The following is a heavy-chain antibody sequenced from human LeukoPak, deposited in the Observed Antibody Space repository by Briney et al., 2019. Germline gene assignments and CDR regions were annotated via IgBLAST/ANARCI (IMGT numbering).Heavy chain of an antibody. V-gene: IGHV1-2*02. CDR1: GYTFTGYY. D-gene: IGHD1-26*01. Sequence: PAASVKVSCKASGYTFTGYYMHWVRQAPGQGLEWMGWINPNSGGTNYAQKLQGRVTMTTDTSTSTAYMELRSLRSDDTAVYYCAGSPGPELRENAFDIWGQGTMVTVSS. CDR2: INPNSGGT. CDR3: AGSPGPELRENAFDI. J-gene: IGHJ3*02.